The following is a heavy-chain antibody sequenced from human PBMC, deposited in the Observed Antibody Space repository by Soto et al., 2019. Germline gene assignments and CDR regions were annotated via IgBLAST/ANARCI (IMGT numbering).Heavy chain of an antibody. CDR3: AKDLSEYQLAIDY. CDR2: ISYDGSNK. V-gene: IGHV3-30*18. CDR1: GFTFSSYG. D-gene: IGHD2-2*01. J-gene: IGHJ4*02. Sequence: GGSLRLSCAASGFTFSSYGMHWVRQAPGKGLEWVAVISYDGSNKYYADSVKGRFTISRDNSKNTLYLQMNSLRAEDTAVYYCAKDLSEYQLAIDYWGQGTLVTVSS.